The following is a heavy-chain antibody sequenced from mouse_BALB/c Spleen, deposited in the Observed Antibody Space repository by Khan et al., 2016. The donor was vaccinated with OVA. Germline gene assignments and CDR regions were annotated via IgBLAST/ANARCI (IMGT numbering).Heavy chain of an antibody. V-gene: IGHV3-2*02. CDR1: GYSITSDYA. D-gene: IGHD1-1*01. CDR2: IGYSGST. Sequence: EVQLQESGPGLLKPSQSLSLTCTVTGYSITSDYAWNWIRQLPRNKLEWMAYIGYSGSTSYNPSLSSRSSINRDTSKNQFFLLLTSVTTEDTATYYCASGGLLLRYPDYFDYWGQGTSLTVSS. J-gene: IGHJ2*02. CDR3: ASGGLLLRYPDYFDY.